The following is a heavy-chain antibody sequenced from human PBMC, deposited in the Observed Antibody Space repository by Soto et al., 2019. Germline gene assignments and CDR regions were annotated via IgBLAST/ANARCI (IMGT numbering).Heavy chain of an antibody. V-gene: IGHV1-69*01. J-gene: IGHJ4*02. CDR1: GGTFSRHS. CDR3: ARDLTSVRES. CDR2: IIPIFDAT. Sequence: QVQMVQSGAEVKKPGSSARVSCKVSGGTFSRHSISWVRQAPGQGLEGMGGIIPIFDATQYAQKFQGRLTITADASTTTFHMDLSGLRPEDTAIYYCARDLTSVRESWGQGTLVTVS.